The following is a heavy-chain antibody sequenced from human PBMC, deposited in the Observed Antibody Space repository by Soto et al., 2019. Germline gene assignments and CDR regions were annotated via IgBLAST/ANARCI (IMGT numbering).Heavy chain of an antibody. CDR3: AKGGYFDWLFLNY. J-gene: IGHJ4*02. D-gene: IGHD3-9*01. Sequence: LRLSCAASGFTFSSYAMSWVRQAPGKGLEWVSAISGSGGSTYYADSVKGRFTISRDNSKNTLYLQMNSLRAEDTAVYYCAKGGYFDWLFLNYWGRGTLVTVSS. CDR1: GFTFSSYA. V-gene: IGHV3-23*01. CDR2: ISGSGGST.